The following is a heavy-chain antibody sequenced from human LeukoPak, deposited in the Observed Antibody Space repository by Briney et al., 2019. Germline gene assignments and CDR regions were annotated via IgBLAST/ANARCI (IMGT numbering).Heavy chain of an antibody. CDR2: INPSGGST. D-gene: IGHD3-10*01. CDR1: GYTFTSYY. J-gene: IGHJ4*02. CDR3: ARTEYYGSGSYDY. V-gene: IGHV1-46*01. Sequence: ASVKVSCKASGYTFTSYYMHWVRQAPGKGLEWMGLINPSGGSTSYAQKFQGRGTITRDMSTSTVYMQLSSLRSEDTAVYYCARTEYYGSGSYDYWGQGTLVTVSS.